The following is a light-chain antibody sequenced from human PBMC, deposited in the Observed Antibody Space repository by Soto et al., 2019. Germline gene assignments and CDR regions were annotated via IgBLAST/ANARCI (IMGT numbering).Light chain of an antibody. CDR1: QSVSNNY. CDR2: GAS. Sequence: EIALTQSPGTLSLSPGDRATLSCRASQSVSNNYLAWYQQKPGQAPRLLIYGASNRATGIPDRFSGRGSGTDFTLTISRLEPEDFAVYYCQQYGSSGTFGQGTKV. J-gene: IGKJ1*01. CDR3: QQYGSSGT. V-gene: IGKV3-20*01.